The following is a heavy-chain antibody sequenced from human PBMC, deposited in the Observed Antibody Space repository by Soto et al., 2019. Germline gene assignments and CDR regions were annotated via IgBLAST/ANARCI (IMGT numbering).Heavy chain of an antibody. J-gene: IGHJ4*02. D-gene: IGHD6-19*01. V-gene: IGHV4-59*01. CDR2: IYYTGST. CDR3: ARARTSSAVDFDY. CDR1: GGSISSYY. Sequence: SETLSLTRTVSGGSISSYYWSWIRQPPGKGLEWMGYIYYTGSTNYNPSLKSRVTISVDTSKNQFSLKLTSLTAADTAVYYCARARTSSAVDFDYWGQGTLVTVS.